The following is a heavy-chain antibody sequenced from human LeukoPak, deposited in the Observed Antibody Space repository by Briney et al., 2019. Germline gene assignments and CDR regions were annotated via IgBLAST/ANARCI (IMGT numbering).Heavy chain of an antibody. CDR2: IKKDGSEK. J-gene: IGHJ4*02. Sequence: GGSLRLSCAASGFTFSSYWMSWVRQAPGKGLEWVAKIKKDGSEKYYVDSVKGRFTISRDNAKNSLYLQMNSLRAEDTAVYYCAISSGGFDYWGQGTLVTVSS. CDR3: AISSGGFDY. V-gene: IGHV3-7*05. CDR1: GFTFSSYW. D-gene: IGHD6-19*01.